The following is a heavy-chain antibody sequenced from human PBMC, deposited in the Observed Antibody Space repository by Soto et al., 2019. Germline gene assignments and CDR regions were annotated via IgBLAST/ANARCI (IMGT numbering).Heavy chain of an antibody. J-gene: IGHJ6*02. CDR3: TTGYSGYDYDYYYYGMDV. CDR2: IKSKTEGGTT. CDR1: GFTFSNAW. V-gene: IGHV3-15*07. Sequence: EVQLVESGGGLVKPGGSLRLSCAASGFTFSNAWRNWVRQAPGKGLEWAGRIKSKTEGGTTDYAAPVKGRFTISRDDSKNTLYLQMNSLKTEDTAVYYCTTGYSGYDYDYYYYGMDVWGQGTTVTVSS. D-gene: IGHD5-12*01.